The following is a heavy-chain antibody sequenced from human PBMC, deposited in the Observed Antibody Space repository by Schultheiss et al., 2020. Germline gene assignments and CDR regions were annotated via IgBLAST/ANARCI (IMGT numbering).Heavy chain of an antibody. V-gene: IGHV3-21*01. J-gene: IGHJ6*02. Sequence: GGSLRLSCAASGFTFSSYSMNWVRQAPGKGLEWVSSISSSSSYIYYADSVKGRFTISRDNAKNSLYLQMNSLRAEDTAVYYCARVHGRRYYYYGMDVWGQGTTVTVSS. CDR2: ISSSSSYI. D-gene: IGHD1-14*01. CDR1: GFTFSSYS. CDR3: ARVHGRRYYYYGMDV.